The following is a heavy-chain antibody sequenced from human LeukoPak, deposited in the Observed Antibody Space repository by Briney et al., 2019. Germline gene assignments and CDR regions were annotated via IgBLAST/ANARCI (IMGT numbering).Heavy chain of an antibody. CDR3: TSPRWGSRGF. D-gene: IGHD2-21*01. Sequence: GGSLRLSCAASGFTFSSSAMSWVRQAPGKGLEWVSAISNNGGYTYYADSVQGRFTISRDNAKNSLYLQMNNLRAEDTAVYFCTSPRWGSRGFGGRGTLVTVSS. V-gene: IGHV3-23*01. CDR1: GFTFSSSA. J-gene: IGHJ4*02. CDR2: ISNNGGYT.